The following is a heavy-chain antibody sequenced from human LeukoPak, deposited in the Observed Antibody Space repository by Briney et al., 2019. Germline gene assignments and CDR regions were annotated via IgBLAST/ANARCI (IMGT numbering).Heavy chain of an antibody. Sequence: ASVTVSCKASGYTFTNYGISWVRQAPGQGLGGMGWISAYNGNTNYAQKLQGRVTMTTDTSTSTAYMELRSLRSDDTAVYYCARVVYYDFWSGYRSDHYFDYWGQGTLVTVSS. J-gene: IGHJ4*02. V-gene: IGHV1-18*01. CDR3: ARVVYYDFWSGYRSDHYFDY. CDR1: GYTFTNYG. CDR2: ISAYNGNT. D-gene: IGHD3-3*01.